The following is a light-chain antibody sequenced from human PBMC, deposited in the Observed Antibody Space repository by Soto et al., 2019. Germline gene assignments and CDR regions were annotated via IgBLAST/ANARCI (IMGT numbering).Light chain of an antibody. CDR3: SSFASSNTGV. V-gene: IGLV2-8*01. Sequence: QSALTQPPSASGSPGQSVTISCTGTSSDVGAYNYVSWYQQHAGKAPKLLIYEVTKRPSGVPDRFSGSKSANTASLTVSGLQAEDEDDYYCSSFASSNTGVFGGGTKLTVL. CDR2: EVT. J-gene: IGLJ3*02. CDR1: SSDVGAYNY.